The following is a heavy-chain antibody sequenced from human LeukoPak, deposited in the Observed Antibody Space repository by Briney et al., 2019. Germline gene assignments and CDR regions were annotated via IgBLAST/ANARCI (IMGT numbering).Heavy chain of an antibody. D-gene: IGHD4-23*01. Sequence: SETLSLTCTVSVGSISSSYCNWIRQPAGKGLEWIGRIFTTGSTTYNPSLKSRLTMSVATTKNQFSLKLNSVTAADTAVYYCVRQASGGGRVPFDYWGQGTLVAVSS. CDR1: VGSISSSY. CDR3: VRQASGGGRVPFDY. J-gene: IGHJ4*02. CDR2: IFTTGST. V-gene: IGHV4-4*07.